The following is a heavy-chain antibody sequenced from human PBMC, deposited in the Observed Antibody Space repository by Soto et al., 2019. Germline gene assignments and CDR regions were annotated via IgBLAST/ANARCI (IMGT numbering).Heavy chain of an antibody. CDR1: GCSIISSSYY. Sequence: SETLSLTCTVSGCSIISSSYYWGWIRQPPGKGLEWIGSIYYSGSTYYNPSLKSRVTISVDTSKNQFSLKLSSVTAADTAVYYCARESYYYDSSGLFTGGAFDIWGQGTMVTVSS. CDR2: IYYSGST. J-gene: IGHJ3*02. D-gene: IGHD3-22*01. CDR3: ARESYYYDSSGLFTGGAFDI. V-gene: IGHV4-39*02.